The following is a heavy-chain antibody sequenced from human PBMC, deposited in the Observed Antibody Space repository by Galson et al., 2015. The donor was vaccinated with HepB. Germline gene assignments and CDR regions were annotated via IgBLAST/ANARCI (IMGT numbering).Heavy chain of an antibody. CDR1: GFTFSSYS. Sequence: SLRLSCAASGFTFSSYSMNWVRQAPGKGLEWVSSISSSSSYIYYADSVKGRFTISRDNAKNSLYLQMNSLRAEDTAVYYCARDLLGGYSYGYVRVPFDPWGQGTLVTVSS. CDR2: ISSSSSYI. V-gene: IGHV3-21*01. CDR3: ARDLLGGYSYGYVRVPFDP. D-gene: IGHD5-18*01. J-gene: IGHJ5*02.